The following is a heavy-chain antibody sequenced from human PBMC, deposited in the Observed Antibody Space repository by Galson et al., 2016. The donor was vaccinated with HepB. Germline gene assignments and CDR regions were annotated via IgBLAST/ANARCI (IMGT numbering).Heavy chain of an antibody. CDR1: GYAFIHYG. CDR2: ISPFAGDT. J-gene: IGHJ4*02. V-gene: IGHV1-18*01. CDR3: ARVFGAGTTFFY. Sequence: SVKVSCKASGYAFIHYGISWVRQAPGQGLEWIGWISPFAGDTDYAPKFQSRVTLTTDTSTSTAYMELRSLTYEDTAVYFCARVFGAGTTFFYWGQGTLLTVSS. D-gene: IGHD3-10*01.